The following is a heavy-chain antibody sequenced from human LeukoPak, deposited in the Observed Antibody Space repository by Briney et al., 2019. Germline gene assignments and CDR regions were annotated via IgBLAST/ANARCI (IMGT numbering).Heavy chain of an antibody. J-gene: IGHJ4*02. CDR2: ISNDGYNK. CDR1: GFTFSSYA. Sequence: GGSLRLSCAASGFTFSSYAMHWVRQAPGKGLEWVAVISNDGYNKYYADSVKGRFTISRDNSKNSLYLQMNSLRIEDTAVYYCARDFSGASRIDYWGLGTLVTVSS. D-gene: IGHD4/OR15-4a*01. CDR3: ARDFSGASRIDY. V-gene: IGHV3-30-3*01.